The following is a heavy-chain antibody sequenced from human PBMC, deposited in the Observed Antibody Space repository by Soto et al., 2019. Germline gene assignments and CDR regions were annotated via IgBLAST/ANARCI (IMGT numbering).Heavy chain of an antibody. CDR3: AKGLSGSQYYSYGMDV. Sequence: EVQLLESGGGLVQPGGSLRLSCAASGFTFSTYAMTWVRQAPGKGLKWVSALSASGATTYHADSVKGRFTISRDNSENTLYLHMNSLRAEDTAVYYCAKGLSGSQYYSYGMDVWVQGTRVTVSS. V-gene: IGHV3-23*01. J-gene: IGHJ6*02. CDR2: LSASGATT. D-gene: IGHD1-26*01. CDR1: GFTFSTYA.